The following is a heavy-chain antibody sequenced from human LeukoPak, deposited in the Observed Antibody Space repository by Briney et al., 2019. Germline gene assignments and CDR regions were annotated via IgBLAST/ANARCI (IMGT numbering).Heavy chain of an antibody. D-gene: IGHD6-19*01. CDR2: IIPIFGTA. CDR1: GGTFSSYA. Sequence: ASVKVSCKASGGTFSSYAISWVRQAPGQGLEWMGGIIPIFGTANYAQKFQGRVTMTRDTSTSTVYMELSSLRSEDTAVYYCARTPPYSSGWYDNWFDPWGQGTLVTVSS. J-gene: IGHJ5*02. CDR3: ARTPPYSSGWYDNWFDP. V-gene: IGHV1-69*05.